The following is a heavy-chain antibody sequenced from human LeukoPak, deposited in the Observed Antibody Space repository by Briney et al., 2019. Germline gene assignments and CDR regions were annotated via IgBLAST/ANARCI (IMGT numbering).Heavy chain of an antibody. CDR3: VYGPNHYYFDH. J-gene: IGHJ4*02. CDR2: PYYSGST. D-gene: IGHD3-16*01. V-gene: IGHV4-59*01. CDR1: GGSISGCY. Sequence: SETLSLTCTVSGGSISGCYYTWIRQPPGKDLEWIGYPYYSGSTNYNPSLKSRVTISLDTSMKQFSLNLRSVTAADAAVYFCVYGPNHYYFDHWGQGTLVTVSS.